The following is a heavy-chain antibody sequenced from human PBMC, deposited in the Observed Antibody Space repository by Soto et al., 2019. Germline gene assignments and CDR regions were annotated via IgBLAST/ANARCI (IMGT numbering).Heavy chain of an antibody. V-gene: IGHV3-48*02. D-gene: IGHD3-3*01. CDR3: ARSDPYDFWSGYFDY. J-gene: IGHJ4*02. Sequence: SLRLSCAASGFTFSSYSMNWVRQAPGKGLEWVSYISSSSSTIYYADSVKGRFTISRDNAKNSLYLQMNSLRDEDTAVYYCARSDPYDFWSGYFDYWGQGTLVTVSS. CDR1: GFTFSSYS. CDR2: ISSSSSTI.